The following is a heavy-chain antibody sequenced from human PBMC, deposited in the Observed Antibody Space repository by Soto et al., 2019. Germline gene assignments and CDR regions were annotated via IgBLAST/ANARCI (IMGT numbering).Heavy chain of an antibody. J-gene: IGHJ3*02. CDR1: GYTFTGYY. Sequence: GASVKVSCKASGYTFTGYYMHWVRQAPGQGLEWMGWINPNSGGTNYAQKFQGWVTMTRDTSISTAYMELSRLRSDDTAVYYCARAARNTTNAFDIWGQGTMVTVS. D-gene: IGHD2-2*01. CDR3: ARAARNTTNAFDI. CDR2: INPNSGGT. V-gene: IGHV1-2*04.